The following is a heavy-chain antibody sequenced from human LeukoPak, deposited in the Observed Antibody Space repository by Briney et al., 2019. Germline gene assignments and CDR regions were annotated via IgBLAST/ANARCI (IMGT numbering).Heavy chain of an antibody. D-gene: IGHD3-10*01. Sequence: ASVKVSCTASGYTFTGYYIHWVQQAPGQGLEWMGWINPNSGGTNYTQRLQGRVTMTRDTSISTAFMELSWLTSDDTAVYYCAGSFYGSGSSRLPDVWGEGTTVTISS. CDR1: GYTFTGYY. V-gene: IGHV1-2*02. CDR2: INPNSGGT. J-gene: IGHJ6*04. CDR3: AGSFYGSGSSRLPDV.